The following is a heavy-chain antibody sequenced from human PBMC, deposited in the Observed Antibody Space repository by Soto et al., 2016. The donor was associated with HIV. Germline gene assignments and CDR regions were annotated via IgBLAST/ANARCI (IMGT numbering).Heavy chain of an antibody. J-gene: IGHJ4*02. Sequence: QVQLVQSGAEVIKPGASVRVSCKASAYSFTAYDINWVRQAAGQGLERMGWMNPNSGNTGYAQNFQGRVTFTRNNSINTAYLDLSSLKSEGTAVYYCARGVKDLTVILDYWGQGTVVTVSP. CDR3: ARGVKDLTVILDY. V-gene: IGHV1-8*03. CDR1: AYSFTAYD. D-gene: IGHD2-21*01. CDR2: MNPNSGNT.